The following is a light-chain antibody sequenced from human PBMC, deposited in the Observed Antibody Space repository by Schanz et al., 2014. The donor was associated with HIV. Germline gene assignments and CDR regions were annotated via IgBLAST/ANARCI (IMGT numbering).Light chain of an antibody. CDR1: NNDIGSYTY. CDR3: SSYTSSSTLEV. CDR2: GVF. V-gene: IGLV2-14*03. Sequence: QSALTQPASVSGSPGQSITVSCTGTNNDIGSYTYVAWYQQHPGKAPKVVVYGVFDRPSGVSNRFSGSKSGNTASLTISGLQAEDEADYYCSSYTSSSTLEVFGGGTKLTVL. J-gene: IGLJ3*02.